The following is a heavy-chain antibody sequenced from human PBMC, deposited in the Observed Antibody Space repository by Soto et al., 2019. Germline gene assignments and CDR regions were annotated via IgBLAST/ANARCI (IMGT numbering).Heavy chain of an antibody. V-gene: IGHV1-69*13. CDR1: GGTFSSYA. CDR2: IIPIFGTA. Sequence: SMKVSCKASGGTFSSYAISWVRQAPGQGLEWMGGIIPIFGTANYAQKFQGRVTITADESTSTAYMELSSLRSEDTAVYYCARSLGYCSSTSCPYNWFDPWGQGTLVTVSS. CDR3: ARSLGYCSSTSCPYNWFDP. J-gene: IGHJ5*02. D-gene: IGHD2-2*01.